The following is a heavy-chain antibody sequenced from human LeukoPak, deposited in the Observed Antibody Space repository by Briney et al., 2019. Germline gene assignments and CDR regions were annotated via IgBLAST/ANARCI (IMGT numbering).Heavy chain of an antibody. V-gene: IGHV3-21*01. CDR2: ISSSSYI. CDR3: ARDGYSSGWYPFHFDY. Sequence: GGSLRLSCAASGLTFSSYGMNWVRQAPGKGLEWVSSISSSSYIYYADSVKGRFTISRDNAKNSLYLQMNSLRAEDTSVYYCARDGYSSGWYPFHFDYWGQGTLVTVSS. D-gene: IGHD6-19*01. CDR1: GLTFSSYG. J-gene: IGHJ4*02.